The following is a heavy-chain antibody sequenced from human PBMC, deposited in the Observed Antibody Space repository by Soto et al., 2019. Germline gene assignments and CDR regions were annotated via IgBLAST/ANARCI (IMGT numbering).Heavy chain of an antibody. J-gene: IGHJ5*02. CDR3: ARDPSNTSGNRIWFDP. CDR1: GYNFINYG. Sequence: ASVKVSCKASGYNFINYGITWVRQAPGQGLEWMGWIRVHKGNTNYAQKFQGRVNMSTDTSTSTAYMELRSLRPDDTAVYFCARDPSNTSGNRIWFDPWGQGTQVTVSS. D-gene: IGHD6-19*01. V-gene: IGHV1-18*01. CDR2: IRVHKGNT.